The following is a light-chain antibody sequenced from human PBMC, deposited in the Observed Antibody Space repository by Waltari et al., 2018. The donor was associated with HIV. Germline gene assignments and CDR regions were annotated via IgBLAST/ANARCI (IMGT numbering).Light chain of an antibody. J-gene: IGKJ5*01. V-gene: IGKV1-9*01. CDR2: GAS. CDR1: VAISDY. Sequence: DIQLTQSPSFLSAAVGDRVTITCRANVAISDYLVWYQQKPGTAPKLLIYGASTLQRGVPSRFSGSGSGTGFILTINSLQPEDFGTYYCQQSETYPITFGQGTRLEIK. CDR3: QQSETYPIT.